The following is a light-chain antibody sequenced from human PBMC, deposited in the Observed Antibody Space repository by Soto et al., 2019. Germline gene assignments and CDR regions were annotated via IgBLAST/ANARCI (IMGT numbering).Light chain of an antibody. CDR3: SSDAASNNLGV. CDR2: EVS. J-gene: IGLJ2*01. Sequence: QSGLTQPPSASGSPGQSVTISCIGTSSDVCGYNYVSWYQQHPGKAPKLMIYEVSKRPSGVPDRFAGSKSGNTASLAVSGLQDEDEADYYCSSDAASNNLGVFGGGTKLTVL. CDR1: SSDVCGYNY. V-gene: IGLV2-8*01.